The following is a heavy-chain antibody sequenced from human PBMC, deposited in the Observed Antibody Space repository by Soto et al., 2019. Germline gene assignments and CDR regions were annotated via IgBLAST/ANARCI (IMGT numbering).Heavy chain of an antibody. D-gene: IGHD2-2*01. CDR3: ARGGEGFGSSTSCYSPWFDP. J-gene: IGHJ5*02. CDR2: IIPIFGTA. Sequence: QVQLVQSGAEVKKPGSSVKVSCKASGGTFSSYAISWVRQAPGQGLEWMGGIIPIFGTANYAQKFQGRVTITADKSTSTAYMELSSLRSEDTAVYYCARGGEGFGSSTSCYSPWFDPWGQGTLVTVSS. V-gene: IGHV1-69*06. CDR1: GGTFSSYA.